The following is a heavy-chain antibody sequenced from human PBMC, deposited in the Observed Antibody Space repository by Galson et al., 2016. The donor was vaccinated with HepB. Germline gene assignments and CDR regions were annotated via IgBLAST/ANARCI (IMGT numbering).Heavy chain of an antibody. D-gene: IGHD3-10*01. V-gene: IGHV3-33*01. J-gene: IGHJ4*02. Sequence: SLRLSCAASGFTFNNYGIHWVRQAPGKGLEWVAVTWYDEINKYYADSVKGRFTISRDNSKNTLYLEMNSLRAEDTATYYCARAIRGSGSYDYWGQGTLVTVSS. CDR1: GFTFNNYG. CDR2: TWYDEINK. CDR3: ARAIRGSGSYDY.